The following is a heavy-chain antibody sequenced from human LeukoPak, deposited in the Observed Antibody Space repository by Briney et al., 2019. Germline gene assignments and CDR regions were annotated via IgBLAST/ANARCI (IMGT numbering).Heavy chain of an antibody. CDR2: ISGSGGST. Sequence: GGSLRLSCAASGFTFSSYAMSWVRQAPGKGLEWVSAISGSGGSTYYADSVKGRFTISRDNPKNTLYLQMNSLRAEDTAVYYCAKDRGAAAGRAVFDYWGQGTLVTVSS. CDR3: AKDRGAAAGRAVFDY. J-gene: IGHJ4*02. D-gene: IGHD6-13*01. CDR1: GFTFSSYA. V-gene: IGHV3-23*01.